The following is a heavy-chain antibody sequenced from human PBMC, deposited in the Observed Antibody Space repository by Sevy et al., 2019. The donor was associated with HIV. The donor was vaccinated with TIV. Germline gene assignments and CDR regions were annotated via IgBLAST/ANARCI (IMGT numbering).Heavy chain of an antibody. V-gene: IGHV1-18*04. Sequence: ASVKVSCKASGYTFTSYGISWVRQAPGQGLEWMGWISAYNGNTNYAQKLQGRVTMTTDTSTSTAYMELRSLRSDDTAVYYCARHEGAYSYGSAFDIWGQRTMVTVSS. CDR1: GYTFTSYG. J-gene: IGHJ3*02. D-gene: IGHD5-18*01. CDR3: ARHEGAYSYGSAFDI. CDR2: ISAYNGNT.